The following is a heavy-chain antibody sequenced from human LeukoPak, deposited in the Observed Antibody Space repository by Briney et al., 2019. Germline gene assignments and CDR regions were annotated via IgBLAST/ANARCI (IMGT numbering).Heavy chain of an antibody. D-gene: IGHD6-19*01. V-gene: IGHV1-2*02. CDR1: GYTFTYYY. CDR3: ARFSAVARTDNDY. Sequence: ASVKVSCKASGYTFTYYYIHWVRQAPGQGLEWMGSINPNNGGTDFAQTFRGRVTMTRDTSISTAYMELSSLRSDDTAVYYCARFSAVARTDNDYWGPGALVTVSS. CDR2: INPNNGGT. J-gene: IGHJ4*02.